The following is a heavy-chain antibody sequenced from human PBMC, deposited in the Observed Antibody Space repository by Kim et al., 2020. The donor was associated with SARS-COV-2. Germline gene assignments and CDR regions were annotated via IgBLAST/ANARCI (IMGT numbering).Heavy chain of an antibody. CDR1: GFTFSDYY. CDR3: ARVYYDSSGSPGYFDY. CDR2: ISSSSSYT. J-gene: IGHJ4*02. D-gene: IGHD3-22*01. Sequence: GGSLRLSCAASGFTFSDYYMSWIRQAPGKGLEWVSYISSSSSYTNYADSVKGRFTISRDNAKNSLYLQMNSLRAEDTAVYYCARVYYDSSGSPGYFDYWGQGTLVTVSS. V-gene: IGHV3-11*06.